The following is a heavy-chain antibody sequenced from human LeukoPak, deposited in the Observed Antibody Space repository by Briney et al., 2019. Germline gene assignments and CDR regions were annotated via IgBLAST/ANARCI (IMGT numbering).Heavy chain of an antibody. D-gene: IGHD1-14*01. Sequence: DPSETLSLTCAVYGGSFSGYYWSWIRQPPGKGLEWIGEINHSGSTNYNPSLKSRVTISVDTSKNQFSLKLSSVTAADTAVYYCARAGRYFLGYYYYGMDVWGQGTTVTVSS. J-gene: IGHJ6*02. CDR2: INHSGST. CDR3: ARAGRYFLGYYYYGMDV. CDR1: GGSFSGYY. V-gene: IGHV4-34*01.